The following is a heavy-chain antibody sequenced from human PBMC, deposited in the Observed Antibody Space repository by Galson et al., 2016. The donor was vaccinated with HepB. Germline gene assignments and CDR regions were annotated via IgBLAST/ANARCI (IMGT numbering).Heavy chain of an antibody. CDR2: IYPGDSDT. J-gene: IGHJ6*02. CDR3: ARQDLYDRCGYNTNYSNGLEV. D-gene: IGHD3-22*01. CDR1: GYMFTNYW. V-gene: IGHV5-51*03. Sequence: QSGAEVKKPGESLKISCKGSGYMFTNYWIAWVRQMPGKGLEWMGIIYPGDSDTRYSPSFQGQVSMSADKSIDTAYLRWSSLKASDTAMYYCARQDLYDRCGYNTNYSNGLEVWGQGTTVTVS.